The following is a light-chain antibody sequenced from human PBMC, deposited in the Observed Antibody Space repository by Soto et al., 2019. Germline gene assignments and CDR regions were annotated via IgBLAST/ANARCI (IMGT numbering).Light chain of an antibody. V-gene: IGKV1-33*01. Sequence: DIQVTQTPSSLSASLGDRVTITCQASQAISDHLNWYQQKPGKAPKLLIYAASNLEPGVPSRFTGSESVTDFTFTLTSLQPEDVATYYCQQYDNLPLTFGGGTRVDIK. CDR3: QQYDNLPLT. J-gene: IGKJ4*01. CDR2: AAS. CDR1: QAISDH.